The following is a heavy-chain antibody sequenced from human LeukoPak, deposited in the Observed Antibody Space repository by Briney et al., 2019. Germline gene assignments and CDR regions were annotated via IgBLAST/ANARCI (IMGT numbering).Heavy chain of an antibody. CDR1: VYTFTSYD. CDR2: MNPNRGNT. J-gene: IGHJ4*02. CDR3: ARGPNYDFWSGYYTLYY. D-gene: IGHD3-3*01. Sequence: DASVKVSCKASVYTFTSYDINWVRQATGQGLEWMGWMNPNRGNTGYAQKFQGRVTMTRNTSISTAYMELSSLRSEDTAVYYCARGPNYDFWSGYYTLYYWGQGTLVTVSS. V-gene: IGHV1-8*01.